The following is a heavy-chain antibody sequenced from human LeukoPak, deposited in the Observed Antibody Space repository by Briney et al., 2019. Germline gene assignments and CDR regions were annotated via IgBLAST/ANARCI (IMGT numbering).Heavy chain of an antibody. Sequence: PSETLSLTCTVSGDSISSGSYYWTWIRQPAGKGLEWIGRIYTSGSTINNPSLKNTNYNPSLKSRLTMSVDRSKNQFSLKLSSVTAADTAVYYCAREGGFGELFEGYMDVWGKGTTVTISS. V-gene: IGHV4-61*02. D-gene: IGHD3-10*01. J-gene: IGHJ6*03. CDR1: GDSISSGSYY. CDR3: AREGGFGELFEGYMDV. CDR2: IYTSGSTINNPSLKNT.